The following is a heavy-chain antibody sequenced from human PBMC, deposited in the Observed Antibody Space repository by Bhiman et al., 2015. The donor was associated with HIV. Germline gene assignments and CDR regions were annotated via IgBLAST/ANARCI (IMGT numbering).Heavy chain of an antibody. CDR3: TRDLFAAADARGY. V-gene: IGHV3-11*04. Sequence: QVQLVESGGGLVKPGGSLRLSCAASGFTFSDYYMTWIRQAPGKGLEWISYISSSGRTIYYADSVKGRFTISRDNAKNSLYLQMSSLRAEDTAVYYCTRDLFAAADARGYWGQGTLVSVSS. J-gene: IGHJ4*02. CDR2: ISSSGRTI. CDR1: GFTFSDYY. D-gene: IGHD6-13*01.